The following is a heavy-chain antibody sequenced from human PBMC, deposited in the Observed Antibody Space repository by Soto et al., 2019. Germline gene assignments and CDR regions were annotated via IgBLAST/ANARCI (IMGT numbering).Heavy chain of an antibody. V-gene: IGHV1-8*01. CDR1: GYTFTSYD. CDR2: MNPNTGNS. D-gene: IGHD1-1*01. J-gene: IGHJ4*02. CDR3: ARRAETNGWNGFGADKYYFEF. Sequence: ASVKISCKASGYTFTSYDIYWVRQATGQGLEWMGWMNPNTGNSGYAQKFQGRVTMTSDTSISTAHMELSSLRSEDTAVYYCARRAETNGWNGFGADKYYFEFWGKGTLVTVSS.